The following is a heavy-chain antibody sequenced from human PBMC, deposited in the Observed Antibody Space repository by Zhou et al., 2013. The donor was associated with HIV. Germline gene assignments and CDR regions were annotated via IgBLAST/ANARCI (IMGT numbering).Heavy chain of an antibody. D-gene: IGHD2-2*02. Sequence: QVQLVQSGAEVKKPGSSVKVSCKASGGTFSSYAISWVRQAPGQGLEWMGGIIPIFGTANYAQKFQGRVTITTDESTSTAYMELSSLRSEDTAVYYCARSGGCTSCYNGWFDPGAREPWSPSPQ. CDR2: IIPIFGTA. CDR1: GGTFSSYA. V-gene: IGHV1-69*05. CDR3: ARSGGCTSCYNGWFDP. J-gene: IGHJ5*02.